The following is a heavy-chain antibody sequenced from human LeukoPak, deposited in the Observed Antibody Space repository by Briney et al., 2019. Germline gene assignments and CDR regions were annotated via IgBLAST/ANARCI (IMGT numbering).Heavy chain of an antibody. Sequence: SVKVSCKASGGTFSSYAISWVRQAPGQGLEWMGGIIPIFGTANYAQKFQGRVTITTDESTSTAYMELSSLRSEDTAVYYCARETGYYYDSSGFDYWGQGTLVTVPS. CDR1: GGTFSSYA. J-gene: IGHJ4*02. CDR3: ARETGYYYDSSGFDY. CDR2: IIPIFGTA. D-gene: IGHD3-22*01. V-gene: IGHV1-69*05.